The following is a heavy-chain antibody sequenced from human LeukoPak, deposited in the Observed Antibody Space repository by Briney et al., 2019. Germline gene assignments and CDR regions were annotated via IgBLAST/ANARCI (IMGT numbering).Heavy chain of an antibody. D-gene: IGHD1-26*01. CDR3: SRESGAFSPFGY. CDR1: GGSISSTNW. Sequence: SETLSLTCGVSGGSISSTNWCSCVRQPPGQGLEWIGEISLSGLTNYNPSLKSRVTMSLDKSKNHLSLNLTSVTAADTAVYYCSRESGAFSPFGYWGQGTLVTVSS. CDR2: ISLSGLT. J-gene: IGHJ4*02. V-gene: IGHV4-4*02.